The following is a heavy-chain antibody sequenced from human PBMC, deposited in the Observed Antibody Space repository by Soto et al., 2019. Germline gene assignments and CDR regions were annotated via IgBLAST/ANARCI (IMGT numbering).Heavy chain of an antibody. D-gene: IGHD6-19*01. Sequence: QVQLVESGGGVVQPGRSLRLSCAASGFTFSSYGMHWVREAPGKGLEWVAVLSYDGSNKYYADSVKGRFTISRDNSKNTLYLQMNSLRAEDTAVYYCAKSGGWDYFDYWGQGTLVTVSS. CDR2: LSYDGSNK. CDR1: GFTFSSYG. J-gene: IGHJ4*02. CDR3: AKSGGWDYFDY. V-gene: IGHV3-30*18.